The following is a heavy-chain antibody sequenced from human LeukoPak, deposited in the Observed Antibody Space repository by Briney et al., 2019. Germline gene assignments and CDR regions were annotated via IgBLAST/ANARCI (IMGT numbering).Heavy chain of an antibody. CDR1: GFPFSSYG. CDR3: AAMTSVTTGDY. J-gene: IGHJ4*02. CDR2: IPYDGSDK. D-gene: IGHD4-11*01. V-gene: IGHV3-30*02. Sequence: GGSLRLSCAASGFPFSSYGMHWVRQAPGKGLEWVAFIPYDGSDKFYADSVKGRFTISRDNSKNTLYLQMNSLRAEDTAVYYCAAMTSVTTGDYWGQGTLVTVSS.